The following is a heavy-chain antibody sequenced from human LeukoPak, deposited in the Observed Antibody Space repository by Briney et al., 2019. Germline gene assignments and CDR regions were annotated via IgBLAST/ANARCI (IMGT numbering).Heavy chain of an antibody. CDR2: IRYDGSNK. CDR3: AKDGPGYSGYDYYYGMDV. CDR1: GFTFSSYG. Sequence: PGGSLRLSCAASGFTFSSYGMHWVRQAPGKGLEWVAFIRYDGSNKYYADSVKGRFTISRDNSKNTLYLQMNSLRAEDTAVYYCAKDGPGYSGYDYYYGMDVWGQGITVTVSS. J-gene: IGHJ6*02. V-gene: IGHV3-30*02. D-gene: IGHD5-12*01.